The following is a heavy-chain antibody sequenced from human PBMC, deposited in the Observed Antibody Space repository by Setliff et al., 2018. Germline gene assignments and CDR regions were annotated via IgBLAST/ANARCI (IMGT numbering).Heavy chain of an antibody. J-gene: IGHJ5*02. Sequence: GGSLRLSCSVSGITFKNAWMTWVRQAPGKGPEWVGRIKSSTEGATSDYGAPAKGRFTISKDDSKNMVFLQMNNLRTEDTGFYYCATGPRDSRNYLTWLNPWGQGTLVTVSS. CDR1: GITFKNAW. CDR2: IKSSTEGATS. V-gene: IGHV3-15*01. CDR3: ATGPRDSRNYLTWLNP. D-gene: IGHD4-4*01.